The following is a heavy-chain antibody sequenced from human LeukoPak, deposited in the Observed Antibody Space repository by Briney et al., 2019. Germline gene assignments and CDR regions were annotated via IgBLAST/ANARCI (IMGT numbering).Heavy chain of an antibody. J-gene: IGHJ6*03. CDR1: GGSFSGYY. D-gene: IGHD3-9*01. Sequence: SETLSLTCAVYGGSFSGYYWSWIRQPPGKGLEWIGEINHSGSTNYNPSLKSRVTISVDKSKNQFSLKLNSVTPADTAVYYCARAVNDILTGSYYYMDVWGKGTTVTISS. CDR3: ARAVNDILTGSYYYMDV. CDR2: INHSGST. V-gene: IGHV4-34*01.